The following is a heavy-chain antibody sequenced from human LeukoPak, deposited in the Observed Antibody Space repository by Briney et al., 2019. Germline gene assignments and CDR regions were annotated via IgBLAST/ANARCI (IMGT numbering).Heavy chain of an antibody. D-gene: IGHD6-6*01. J-gene: IGHJ4*02. CDR1: GFTFSSYA. CDR2: ISGSGGST. Sequence: GGSLRLSCAASGFTFSSYAMSWVRQAPGKGLEWVSAISGSGGSTYYADSVKGRFTISRDSSKNTLHLQMNSLRAEDTAVYYCAKEVIGIAAREPFDYWGQGTLVTVSS. CDR3: AKEVIGIAAREPFDY. V-gene: IGHV3-23*01.